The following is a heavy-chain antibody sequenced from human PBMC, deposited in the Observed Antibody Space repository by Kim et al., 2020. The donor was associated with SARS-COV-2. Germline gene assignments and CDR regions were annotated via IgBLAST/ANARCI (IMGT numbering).Heavy chain of an antibody. J-gene: IGHJ6*03. CDR2: INHSGST. CDR3: ASRSTVTTYYYYYYMDV. V-gene: IGHV4-34*01. D-gene: IGHD4-4*01. CDR1: GGSFSGYY. Sequence: SETLSLTCAVYGGSFSGYYWSWIRQPPGKGLEWIGEINHSGSTNYNPSLKSRVTISVDTSKNQFSLKLSSVTAADTAVYYCASRSTVTTYYYYYYMDVWGKGTTVTVSS.